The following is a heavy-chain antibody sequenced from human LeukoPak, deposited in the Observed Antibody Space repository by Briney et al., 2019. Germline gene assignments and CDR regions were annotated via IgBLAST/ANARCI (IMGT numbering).Heavy chain of an antibody. CDR3: ARGGTDYGSNFPYFDY. J-gene: IGHJ4*02. V-gene: IGHV3-11*01. D-gene: IGHD4-23*01. CDR2: IESSGGTK. CDR1: GFTFSDYY. Sequence: GGSLRLSCAASGFTFSDYYMSWFRQAPGKGPDCISYIESSGGTKYYADSVKGRFTISRDNAKNTLYLQMNSLRAEDTAVYYCARGGTDYGSNFPYFDYWGQGTLVTVSS.